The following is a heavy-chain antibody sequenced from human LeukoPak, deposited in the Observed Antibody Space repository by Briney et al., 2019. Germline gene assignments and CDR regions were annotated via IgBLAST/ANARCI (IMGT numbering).Heavy chain of an antibody. J-gene: IGHJ4*02. V-gene: IGHV3-30*04. CDR3: ARELVVVTADFYFDY. D-gene: IGHD2-21*02. CDR1: GFTFSSYA. CDR2: ISYDGSNK. Sequence: GGSLRLSCAASGFTFSSYAMHWVRQAPGKGLEWVAVISYDGSNKYYADSLKGRFTISRDNSKNTLYLQMNSLRAEDTAVYYCARELVVVTADFYFDYWGQGTLVTVSS.